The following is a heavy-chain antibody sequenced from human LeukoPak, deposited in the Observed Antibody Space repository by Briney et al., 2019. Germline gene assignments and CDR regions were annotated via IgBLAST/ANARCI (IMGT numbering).Heavy chain of an antibody. V-gene: IGHV1-69*01. CDR2: IIPIFGTA. Sequence: ASVKVSCKASGDTFSSYAISWVRQAPGQGLEWMGGIIPIFGTANYAQKFQGRVTITADESTSTAYMELSSLRSEDTAVYYCARGDAYYYGSGGDWGQGTLVTVSS. CDR1: GDTFSSYA. J-gene: IGHJ4*02. D-gene: IGHD3-10*01. CDR3: ARGDAYYYGSGGD.